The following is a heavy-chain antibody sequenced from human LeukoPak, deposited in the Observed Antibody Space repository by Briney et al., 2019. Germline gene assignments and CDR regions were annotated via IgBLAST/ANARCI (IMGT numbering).Heavy chain of an antibody. J-gene: IGHJ4*02. CDR3: ARWSVAGHYFDY. CDR2: IGTAGDT. Sequence: PGGSLRLSCAASGFTFSSYDMHWVRQATGKGLEWVSAIGTAGDTYYPGSVKGRFTISRENAKNSLYLQMNSLRAGDTAVYYCARWSVAGHYFDYWGQGTLVTVSS. D-gene: IGHD6-19*01. V-gene: IGHV3-13*01. CDR1: GFTFSSYD.